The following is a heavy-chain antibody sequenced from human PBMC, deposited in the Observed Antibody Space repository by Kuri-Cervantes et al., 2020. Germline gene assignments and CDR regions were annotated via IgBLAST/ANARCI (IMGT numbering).Heavy chain of an antibody. CDR3: ARAYSGYYGWYFDY. CDR2: IIPIFGTA. Sequence: SVKVSCKASGGTFSSYAISWVRQAPGQGLEWMGGIIPIFGTANYAQKFRGRVTITTNESTSTAYMELSSLRSEDTAVYYCARAYSGYYGWYFDYWGQGTLVTVSS. J-gene: IGHJ4*02. D-gene: IGHD3-22*01. CDR1: GGTFSSYA. V-gene: IGHV1-69*05.